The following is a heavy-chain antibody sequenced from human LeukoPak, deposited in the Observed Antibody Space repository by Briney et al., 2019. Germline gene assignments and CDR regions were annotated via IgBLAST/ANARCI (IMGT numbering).Heavy chain of an antibody. Sequence: SETLSLTCAVYGGSFSGYYWSWIRQPPGKGLEWIGEINHSGSTNYNPSLKSRVTISVDTSKNQFPLKLSSVTAADTAVYYCARAVGFRFDLWGQGTLVTVSS. V-gene: IGHV4-34*01. J-gene: IGHJ5*02. CDR3: ARAVGFRFDL. CDR2: INHSGST. CDR1: GGSFSGYY.